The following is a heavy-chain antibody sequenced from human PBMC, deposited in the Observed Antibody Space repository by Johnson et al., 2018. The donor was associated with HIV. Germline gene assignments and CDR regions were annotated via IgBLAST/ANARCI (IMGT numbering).Heavy chain of an antibody. CDR1: GLTVSSNY. V-gene: IGHV3-66*01. J-gene: IGHJ3*02. Sequence: VQLVESGGGLVQPGGSLRLSCAASGLTVSSNYMTWVRQGPGKGLEWVSVINSGGGTYYADSVTGRFTISRDNSKNTLYLQMNSLRAEDTAVYYCARGLRRTTVGNDAFDIWGQGTMVTVSS. D-gene: IGHD4-23*01. CDR3: ARGLRRTTVGNDAFDI. CDR2: INSGGGT.